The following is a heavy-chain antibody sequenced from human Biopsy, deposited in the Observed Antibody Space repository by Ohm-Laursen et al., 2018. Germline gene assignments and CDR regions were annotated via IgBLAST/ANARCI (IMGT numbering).Heavy chain of an antibody. V-gene: IGHV3-48*03. CDR3: ARWDY. Sequence: GSLRLSCAASGFTFSNYEMNWVRQAPGKGLEWVSYISSSNTIYCADSVKGRFTISRDNAKNSLYLQMNSLRVEDTAVYYCARWDYWGQGTLVTVSS. CDR1: GFTFSNYE. CDR2: ISSSNTI. J-gene: IGHJ4*02.